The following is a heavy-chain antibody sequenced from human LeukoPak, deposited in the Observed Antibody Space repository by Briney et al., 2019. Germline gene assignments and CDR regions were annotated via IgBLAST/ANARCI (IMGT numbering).Heavy chain of an antibody. CDR3: ARVRITRANWFDP. D-gene: IGHD2-2*01. J-gene: IGHJ5*02. V-gene: IGHV3-74*01. CDR2: ILSDGSST. Sequence: GGSLRLSCAASGXTFSDCWMVWVRQAPGKGLVWVSRILSDGSSTSYADSVKGRFTISRDIAKNTLYLQMNSLRAEDTALYYCARVRITRANWFDPWGQGTLVTVSS. CDR1: GXTFSDCW.